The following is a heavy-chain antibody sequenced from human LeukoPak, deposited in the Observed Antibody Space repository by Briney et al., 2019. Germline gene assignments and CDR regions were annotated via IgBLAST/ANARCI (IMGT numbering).Heavy chain of an antibody. CDR2: IYHGGST. CDR3: ARGQTYASGKLDP. CDR1: GGSISSYY. V-gene: IGHV4-59*07. Sequence: DTVTLTCTVSGGSISSYYWGWVRQPPGKGLEWMGYIYHGGSTNDSPSLKSRVTISEGTSKTQFSLKLTSVTAADTAVYYCARGQTYASGKLDPWGQGTLVTVSS. J-gene: IGHJ5*02. D-gene: IGHD3-10*01.